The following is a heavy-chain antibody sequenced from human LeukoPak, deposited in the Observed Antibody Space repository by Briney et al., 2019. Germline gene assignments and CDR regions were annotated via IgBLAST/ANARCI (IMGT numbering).Heavy chain of an antibody. V-gene: IGHV3-23*01. CDR3: AKGPTIFGVAQEYDY. J-gene: IGHJ4*02. CDR2: ISGSGGST. Sequence: GGSLRLSCAASGFTFSSYAMSWVRQAPGKGLEWVSAISGSGGSTYYADSVKGRFTISRDNSKNTLYPQMNSLRAEDTAVYYCAKGPTIFGVAQEYDYWGQGTLVTVSS. D-gene: IGHD3-3*01. CDR1: GFTFSSYA.